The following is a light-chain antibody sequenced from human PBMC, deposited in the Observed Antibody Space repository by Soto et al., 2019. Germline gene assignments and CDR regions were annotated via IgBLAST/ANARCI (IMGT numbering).Light chain of an antibody. J-gene: IGLJ2*01. V-gene: IGLV2-14*01. CDR1: SSDVGDYNY. Sequence: QPASVSGSPGQSITISCTGTSSDVGDYNYVSWYQQHPGKAPKLIVYEVSHRLSGVSDRFSGSKSGHTASLTISGLQDDDEADYYCSSSITNNIVVFGGGTKVTVL. CDR3: SSSITNNIVV. CDR2: EVS.